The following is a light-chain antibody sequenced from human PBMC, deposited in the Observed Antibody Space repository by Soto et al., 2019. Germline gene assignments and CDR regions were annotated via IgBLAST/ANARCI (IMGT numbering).Light chain of an antibody. CDR1: QSVTSSY. CDR3: QQYDTAPRT. J-gene: IGKJ2*01. Sequence: EIVVTQSPGTLSLSPGERATLSCRASQSVTSSYLAWYHQKPGQAPRLVIYGASSRATGIPDRFSGSGSGTDFTLSITRLEPEDFAVYYCQQYDTAPRTFGQGTKLEIK. CDR2: GAS. V-gene: IGKV3-20*01.